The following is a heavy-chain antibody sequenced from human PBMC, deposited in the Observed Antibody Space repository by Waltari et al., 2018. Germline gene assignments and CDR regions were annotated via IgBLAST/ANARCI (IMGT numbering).Heavy chain of an antibody. CDR1: GYTFSGSY. CDR3: AAKGVVLPATYDY. Sequence: QVQLVQSGAEVKKPGASEKVSCKASGYTFSGSYIHWVRQAPGQGLEWMGRIDPNSGGTDYARKFAGRVSMTRDTSISTAYVELSSLRSDDTAVYYCAAKGVVLPATYDYWGQGTLVTVSS. D-gene: IGHD2-15*01. J-gene: IGHJ4*02. CDR2: IDPNSGGT. V-gene: IGHV1-2*06.